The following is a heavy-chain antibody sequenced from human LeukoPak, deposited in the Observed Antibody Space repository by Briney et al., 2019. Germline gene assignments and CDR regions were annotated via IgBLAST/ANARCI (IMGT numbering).Heavy chain of an antibody. J-gene: IGHJ4*02. Sequence: PGGSLRLSCAASGFTFSHYWMRWVRQAPGKGLEWVSSISSGSTYIYYADSVKGRFTISRDNAKNSLYLQMNSLRAEDTAVYYCARGRTSGGMTTDIDYWGQGTLVTVSS. CDR2: ISSGSTYI. CDR1: GFTFSHYW. CDR3: ARGRTSGGMTTDIDY. D-gene: IGHD4-11*01. V-gene: IGHV3-21*01.